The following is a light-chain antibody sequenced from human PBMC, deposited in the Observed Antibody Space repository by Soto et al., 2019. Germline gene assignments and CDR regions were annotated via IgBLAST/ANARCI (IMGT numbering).Light chain of an antibody. CDR3: QQSYTTPPT. CDR1: QSISSW. J-gene: IGKJ4*01. CDR2: GAY. Sequence: QLTQSPSFLSPSIGESVTITCRASQSISSWLAWYQQKPGKAHNLLIYGAYNLQSGVTSRFSGSGSGTEFTLTISSLQPEDFATYYCQQSYTTPPTFGEGTKVEIK. V-gene: IGKV1-39*01.